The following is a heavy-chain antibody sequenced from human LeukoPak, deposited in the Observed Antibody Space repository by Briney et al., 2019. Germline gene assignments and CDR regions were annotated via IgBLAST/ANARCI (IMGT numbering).Heavy chain of an antibody. CDR2: IFYSVST. V-gene: IGHV4-30-4*08. CDR3: VREMAIFSRGPFDY. J-gene: IGHJ4*02. D-gene: IGHD5-24*01. CDR1: GGSNSSNDYY. Sequence: PSQTLSLTCTVSGGSNSSNDYYWTWIRQPPGKGLEWMVYIFYSVSTYDNPSHKSRVTISVDTSKNQFSLRLNSVTVADTAVYYCVREMAIFSRGPFDYWGQGTLVTVSS.